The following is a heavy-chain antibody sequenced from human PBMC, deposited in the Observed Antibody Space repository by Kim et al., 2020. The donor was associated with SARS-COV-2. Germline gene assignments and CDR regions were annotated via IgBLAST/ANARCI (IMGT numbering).Heavy chain of an antibody. J-gene: IGHJ4*02. D-gene: IGHD2-15*01. V-gene: IGHV3-7*01. CDR3: ATDCSGGSCYSLVDY. Sequence: DSVKGRFTISRDNAKNSLYLQMNSLRAEDTAVYYCATDCSGGSCYSLVDYWGQGTLVTVSS.